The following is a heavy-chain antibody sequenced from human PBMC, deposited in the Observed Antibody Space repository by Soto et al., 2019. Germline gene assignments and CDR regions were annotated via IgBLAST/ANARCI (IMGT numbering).Heavy chain of an antibody. CDR1: GFTFSSYS. CDR2: ISSSSTI. CDR3: ARGVLGYFDY. V-gene: IGHV3-48*01. Sequence: GGSLRLSCAASGFTFSSYSMNWVRQAPGKGLEWVSYISSSSTIYYADSVKGRFTISRDNAKNSLYLQMNSLRAEDTAVYYCARGVLGYFDYWGQGTLVTVSS. J-gene: IGHJ4*02.